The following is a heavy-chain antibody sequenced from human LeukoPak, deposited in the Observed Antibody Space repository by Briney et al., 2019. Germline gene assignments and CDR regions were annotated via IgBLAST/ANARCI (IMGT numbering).Heavy chain of an antibody. D-gene: IGHD4-23*01. CDR2: ISSSGSTI. V-gene: IGHV3-48*01. CDR1: GFTFSSYS. Sequence: GGSLRLSCAASGFTFSSYSMNWVRQAPGKGLEWVSYISSSGSTIYYADSVRGRFTISRDNSKNTLFLQMNTLRAEDTAVYYCAAVTPPDYWGQGTLVTVSS. CDR3: AAVTPPDY. J-gene: IGHJ4*02.